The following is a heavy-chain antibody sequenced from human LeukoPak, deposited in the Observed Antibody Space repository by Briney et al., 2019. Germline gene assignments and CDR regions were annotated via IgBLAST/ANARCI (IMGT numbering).Heavy chain of an antibody. J-gene: IGHJ4*02. V-gene: IGHV3-21*01. CDR1: GFTFSRYS. CDR3: ARHYYDYVWGSYGIDY. Sequence: GGSLRLSCAASGFTFSRYSMNWVRQAPGKGLEWVSSISISSSYIYYADSVKGRFTMSRDNAKNSLYLQVNSLRAEDTAVYYCARHYYDYVWGSYGIDYWDQGTLVTVSS. CDR2: ISISSSYI. D-gene: IGHD3-16*01.